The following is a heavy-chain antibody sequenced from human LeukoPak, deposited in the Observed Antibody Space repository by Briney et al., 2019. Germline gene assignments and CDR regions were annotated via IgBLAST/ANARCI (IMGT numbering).Heavy chain of an antibody. J-gene: IGHJ4*02. Sequence: GGSLRLSCAASGFTFSSYAMSWVRQAPGKGLEWVSAISGSGGSTYYADSVKGRFTISRDNSKNTLYLQMNSLRAEDTAVYHCARDYGDYEMDYWGQGTLVTVSS. V-gene: IGHV3-23*01. CDR2: ISGSGGST. CDR3: ARDYGDYEMDY. CDR1: GFTFSSYA. D-gene: IGHD4-17*01.